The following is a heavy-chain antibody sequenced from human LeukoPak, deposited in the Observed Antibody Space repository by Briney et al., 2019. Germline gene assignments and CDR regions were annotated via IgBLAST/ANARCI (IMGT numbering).Heavy chain of an antibody. J-gene: IGHJ4*02. CDR1: GGSFSGYY. CDR2: INHSGST. V-gene: IGHV4-34*01. Sequence: SETLSLTCAVYGGSFSGYYWSWIRQLPGKGLEWIGEINHSGSTNYNPSLKSRVTISVDTSKNQFSLKLSSVTAADTAVYYCASGGSGGSCQDYWGQGTLVTVSS. D-gene: IGHD2-15*01. CDR3: ASGGSGGSCQDY.